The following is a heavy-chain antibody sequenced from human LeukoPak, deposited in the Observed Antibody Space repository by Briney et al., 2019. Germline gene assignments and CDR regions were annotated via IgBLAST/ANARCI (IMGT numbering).Heavy chain of an antibody. Sequence: GASVKVSCKASGYTFTSYGISWVRQAPGQGLEWMGWISAYNGNTNYAQKLQGRVTMTTDTSTSTAYMELRSLRSDDTAVYYCARDYTIFGVGNDAFDIWGQGTMVTVSS. CDR1: GYTFTSYG. V-gene: IGHV1-18*01. D-gene: IGHD3-3*01. CDR3: ARDYTIFGVGNDAFDI. J-gene: IGHJ3*02. CDR2: ISAYNGNT.